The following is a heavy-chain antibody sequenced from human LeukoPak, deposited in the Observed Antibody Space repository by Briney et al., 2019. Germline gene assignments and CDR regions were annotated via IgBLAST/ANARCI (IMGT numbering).Heavy chain of an antibody. CDR3: ASLTYYFDSSGYYPGYFQH. CDR2: ISSSNSYT. Sequence: GGSLRLSCAASGFTFSDYYMSWIRQAPGKGLEWVSYISSSNSYTNYADFVKGRFYADSVKGRFTISRDNAKNSLYLQMNSLRAEDTAVYYCASLTYYFDSSGYYPGYFQHWGQGTLVTVSS. V-gene: IGHV3-11*03. J-gene: IGHJ1*01. CDR1: GFTFSDYY. D-gene: IGHD3-22*01.